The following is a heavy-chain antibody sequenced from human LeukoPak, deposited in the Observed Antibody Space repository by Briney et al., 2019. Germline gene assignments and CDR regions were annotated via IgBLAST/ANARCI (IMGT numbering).Heavy chain of an antibody. CDR1: GGSISSYY. J-gene: IGHJ4*02. CDR3: ARTRAAAGTFPDY. V-gene: IGHV4-59*08. D-gene: IGHD6-13*01. Sequence: ASETLSLTCTVSGGSISSYYWSWIRQPPGKGLEWIGYIYYSGSTNYNPSLKSRVTISVDTSKNQFPLKLSSVTAAATAVYYCARTRAAAGTFPDYWGQGTLVTVSS. CDR2: IYYSGST.